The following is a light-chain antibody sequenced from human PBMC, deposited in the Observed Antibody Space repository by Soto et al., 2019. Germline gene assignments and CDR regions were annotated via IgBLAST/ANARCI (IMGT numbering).Light chain of an antibody. V-gene: IGKV1-5*01. J-gene: IGKJ2*01. Sequence: DIQMTQSPSTLSASVGDRVTITCRASQSVSSWLAWYLQKPGKAPKLLIYGASSLEGGFPSRFSGRGSGTEFTLTISSLQPDDFGTYYCQQYNSYPDTFGKGTKLEIK. CDR3: QQYNSYPDT. CDR2: GAS. CDR1: QSVSSW.